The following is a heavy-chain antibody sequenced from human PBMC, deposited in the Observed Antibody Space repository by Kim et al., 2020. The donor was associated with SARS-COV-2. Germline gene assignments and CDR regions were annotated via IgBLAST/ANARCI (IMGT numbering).Heavy chain of an antibody. V-gene: IGHV3-13*01. CDR3: VRVAVAGTYGMDV. J-gene: IGHJ6*02. CDR1: GFTFSNYD. Sequence: GGSLRLSCAASGFTFSNYDMHWVRQVTGKGLEWVSAIDTDGKTFYPGSVKGRFTVSRENAENSLYLQMNNLRDGDSAIYYCVRVAVAGTYGMDVWGQGTTVTVSS. CDR2: IDTDGKT. D-gene: IGHD6-19*01.